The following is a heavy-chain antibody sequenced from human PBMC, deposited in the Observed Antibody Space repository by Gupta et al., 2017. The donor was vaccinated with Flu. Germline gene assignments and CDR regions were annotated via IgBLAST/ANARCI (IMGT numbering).Heavy chain of an antibody. CDR1: GVTFRNQD. CDR3: AKDHVGLWDFDL. CDR2: INWRGDTI. Sequence: EVQLEESGGGLVQPGGSLRLSFVASGVTFRNQDMNWVRQTSGRGLEWVSSINWRGDTIDYADSVKGRFTISKDNFKNILYLEMNSLRVEDTAVYYCAKDHVGLWDFDLWGQGTQVTVSS. J-gene: IGHJ4*02. D-gene: IGHD3-16*01. V-gene: IGHV3-23*04.